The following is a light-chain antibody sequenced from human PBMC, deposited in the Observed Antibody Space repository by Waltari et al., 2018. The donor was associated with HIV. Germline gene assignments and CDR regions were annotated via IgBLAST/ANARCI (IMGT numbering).Light chain of an antibody. J-gene: IGLJ3*02. V-gene: IGLV1-47*01. Sequence: QSVLTQPPSVSGTPGQRVSISCSGSSSNIGSNYVYWYQQLPGTAPKLLIYRNNQRPSGVPDRFSGAKSGTSASLAIIGLRSEDEADYYCAAWDDSLSGPWVFGGGTKLTVL. CDR3: AAWDDSLSGPWV. CDR1: SSNIGSNY. CDR2: RNN.